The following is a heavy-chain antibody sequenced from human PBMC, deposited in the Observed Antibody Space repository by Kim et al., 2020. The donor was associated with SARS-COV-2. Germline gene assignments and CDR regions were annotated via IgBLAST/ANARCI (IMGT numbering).Heavy chain of an antibody. V-gene: IGHV6-1*01. Sequence: SQTLSLTCAISGDRVSSNSAAWHWIRQSPSRGLEWLGRTYYRSKWYNDYAVSVKSRITINPDTTKNQFSLQLNSVTPEDTAVYYCARGRCSSTSCRNHYYYYGMDVWGQGTTVTVSS. CDR2: TYYRSKWYN. D-gene: IGHD2-2*01. CDR1: GDRVSSNSAA. J-gene: IGHJ6*02. CDR3: ARGRCSSTSCRNHYYYYGMDV.